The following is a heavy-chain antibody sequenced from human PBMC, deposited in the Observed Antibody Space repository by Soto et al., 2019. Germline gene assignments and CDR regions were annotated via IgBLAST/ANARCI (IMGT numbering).Heavy chain of an antibody. CDR1: GGSISSYY. CDR3: ARDGGRDGHDY. Sequence: SETLSLTCTVSGGSISSYYWSWIRQPPGKGLEWIGYIYYSGSTNYNPSLKSRDTISVDTSKNQFSLKLSSVTAADTAVYYCARDGGRDGHDYWGQGTLVTVSS. D-gene: IGHD2-15*01. J-gene: IGHJ4*02. V-gene: IGHV4-59*01. CDR2: IYYSGST.